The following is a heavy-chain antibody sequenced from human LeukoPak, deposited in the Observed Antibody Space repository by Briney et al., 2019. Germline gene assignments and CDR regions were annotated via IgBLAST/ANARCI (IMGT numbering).Heavy chain of an antibody. CDR3: ARRIAAAHWFDP. J-gene: IGHJ5*02. D-gene: IGHD6-13*01. V-gene: IGHV4-59*08. CDR2: IYYSGST. CDR1: GGSISSYY. Sequence: KPSETLSLTCTVSGGSISSYYWSWIRQPPGKGLEWIGYIYYSGSTNYNPSLKSRVTISVDTSKNQFSLKLSSVTAADTAVYYCARRIAAAHWFDPWGQGTLVTVYS.